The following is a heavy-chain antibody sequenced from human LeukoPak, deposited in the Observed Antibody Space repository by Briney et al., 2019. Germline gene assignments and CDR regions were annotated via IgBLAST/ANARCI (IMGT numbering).Heavy chain of an antibody. Sequence: PSETLSLTCTVSGGSISSYYWSGIRQPPGKGLEWIGYIYYSGSTNYNPSLKSRVTISVDTSKNQFSLKLSSVTAADTAVYYCARDDGSGRADYWGQGTLVTVSS. V-gene: IGHV4-59*01. D-gene: IGHD3-10*01. CDR2: IYYSGST. CDR1: GGSISSYY. CDR3: ARDDGSGRADY. J-gene: IGHJ4*02.